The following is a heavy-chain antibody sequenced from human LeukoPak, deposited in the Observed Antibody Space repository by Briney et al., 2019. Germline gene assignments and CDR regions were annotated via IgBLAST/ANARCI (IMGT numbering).Heavy chain of an antibody. V-gene: IGHV3-23*01. D-gene: IGHD3-10*01. J-gene: IGHJ4*02. CDR2: ISGGGGST. CDR1: GFTFSSYA. Sequence: PAGSLRLSCAASGFTFSSYAMSWVRQPPGKGLEWVSTISGGGGSTYYADSVKGRFTISRDNSKNTLYLQMNSLRAEDTAVYYCAKVWEFRGAIVYYFDYWGQGTLVTVSS. CDR3: AKVWEFRGAIVYYFDY.